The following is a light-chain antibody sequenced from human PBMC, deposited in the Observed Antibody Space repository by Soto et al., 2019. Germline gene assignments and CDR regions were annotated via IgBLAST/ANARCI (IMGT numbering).Light chain of an antibody. V-gene: IGKV1-5*01. CDR1: QSITTW. J-gene: IGKJ1*01. CDR2: DAS. Sequence: GDRVVITCRASQSITTWLAWYQQKPAKAPKLLIYDASSLESGVPARFSGSGSGTEFTLTISSLQSEDFAVYFCQQYNRGPVTFGQGTKVDIK. CDR3: QQYNRGPVT.